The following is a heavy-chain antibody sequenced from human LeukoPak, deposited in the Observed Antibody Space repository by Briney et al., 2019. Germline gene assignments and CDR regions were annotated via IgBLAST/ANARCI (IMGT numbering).Heavy chain of an antibody. CDR1: GFTVSSNY. CDR3: ASYVHYYGSGSYDY. CDR2: IYSGGST. Sequence: PGGSLRLSCAASGFTVSSNYMTWVRQAPGKGLEWVSVIYSGGSTYYADSVKGRFTISRDNSKNTLYLRMNSLRAEDTAVYYCASYVHYYGSGSYDYWGQGTLVTVSS. J-gene: IGHJ4*02. D-gene: IGHD3-10*01. V-gene: IGHV3-66*01.